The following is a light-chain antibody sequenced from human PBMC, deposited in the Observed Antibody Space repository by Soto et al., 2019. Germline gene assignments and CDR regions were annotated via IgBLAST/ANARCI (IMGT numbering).Light chain of an antibody. CDR2: AAS. J-gene: IGKJ5*01. Sequence: DIQMTQSPSSVSVSVGDTVTITCRASEGISKWLAWYQQKPGKAPDLLIYAASTLQNGVPSRFTGSGSGTEFTLTITGLQLEDSATYYCQQDYSTLATFGQGTRLEIK. CDR1: EGISKW. V-gene: IGKV1-12*01. CDR3: QQDYSTLAT.